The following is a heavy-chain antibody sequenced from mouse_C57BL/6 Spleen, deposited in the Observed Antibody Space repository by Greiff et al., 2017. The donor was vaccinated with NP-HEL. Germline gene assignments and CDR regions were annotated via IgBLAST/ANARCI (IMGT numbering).Heavy chain of an antibody. CDR2: IRSKSNNYAT. J-gene: IGHJ1*03. CDR3: VRHRRGTGGYFDV. Sequence: DVMLVESGGGLVQPKGSLKLSCAASGFSFNTYAMNWVRQAPGKGLEWVARIRSKSNNYATYYADSVKDRFTISRDDSESMLYLQMNNLKTEDTAMYYCVRHRRGTGGYFDVWGTGTTVTVSS. CDR1: GFSFNTYA. D-gene: IGHD3-3*01. V-gene: IGHV10-1*01.